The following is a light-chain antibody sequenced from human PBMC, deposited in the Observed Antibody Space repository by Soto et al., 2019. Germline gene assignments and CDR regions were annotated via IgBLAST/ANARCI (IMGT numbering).Light chain of an antibody. CDR1: SSDIGGYNY. Sequence: QTVVTQPASVSGSPGQSITISCTGTSSDIGGYNYVSWYQQHPGKAPKLMIHNVSDRPSGVSNRFSGSKSVNTASLTISGLQAEDEVDYYCSSYISSRTVVFGGGTKLTVL. CDR2: NVS. V-gene: IGLV2-14*01. CDR3: SSYISSRTVV. J-gene: IGLJ3*02.